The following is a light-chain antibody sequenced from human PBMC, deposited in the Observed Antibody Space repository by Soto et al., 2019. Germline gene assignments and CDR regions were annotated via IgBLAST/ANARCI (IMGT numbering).Light chain of an antibody. CDR2: DAS. Sequence: EIVLTQSPATMSLSPGERATLSCGASESVSYSYVAWYQLKGGLAPRLLIHDASTRASGIPDRFSGSKSGTDFTLTIRGLEPEDAAVYYCQQRSNWLTFGGGTKVDIK. J-gene: IGKJ4*01. CDR3: QQRSNWLT. V-gene: IGKV3D-20*02. CDR1: ESVSYSY.